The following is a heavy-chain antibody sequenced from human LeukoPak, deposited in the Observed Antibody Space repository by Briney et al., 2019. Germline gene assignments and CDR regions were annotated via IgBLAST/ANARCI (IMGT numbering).Heavy chain of an antibody. J-gene: IGHJ4*02. CDR3: IRWIQLEGGDY. Sequence: GASVKVSCKASGYTFTSYDINWVRQAPGQGLEWMGWMNPNSGNTGYAQKFQGRVTMTRNTSISTAYMELSSLRSEDTAVYYCIRWIQLEGGDYWGQGTLVTVSS. D-gene: IGHD5-18*01. V-gene: IGHV1-8*01. CDR2: MNPNSGNT. CDR1: GYTFTSYD.